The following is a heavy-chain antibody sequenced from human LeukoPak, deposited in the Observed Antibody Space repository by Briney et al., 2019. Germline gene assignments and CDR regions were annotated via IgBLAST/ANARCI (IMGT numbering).Heavy chain of an antibody. CDR1: GGTFSSYT. V-gene: IGHV1-69*02. Sequence: SVKVSCKASGGTFSSYTISWVRQAPGQGLEWMGRIIPILGIANYAQKFQGRVTITADKSTSTAYMELSSLRSEDTAVYYCARGVVPAPYYYYGMDVWGPGTTVTVSS. D-gene: IGHD2-2*01. CDR2: IIPILGIA. J-gene: IGHJ6*02. CDR3: ARGVVPAPYYYYGMDV.